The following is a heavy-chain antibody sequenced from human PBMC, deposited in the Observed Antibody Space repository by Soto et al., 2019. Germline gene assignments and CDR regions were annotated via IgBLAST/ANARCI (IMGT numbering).Heavy chain of an antibody. CDR3: ARPTYRYYFDY. J-gene: IGHJ4*02. CDR1: GYTFTSYD. CDR2: MNPNSGNT. D-gene: IGHD2-2*01. V-gene: IGHV1-8*01. Sequence: ASVKVSCKASGYTFTSYDINWVRQATGQGLEWMGWMNPNSGNTGYAQKFQGRVTITADESTSTAYMELSSLRSEDTAVYYCARPTYRYYFDYWGQGTLVTVSS.